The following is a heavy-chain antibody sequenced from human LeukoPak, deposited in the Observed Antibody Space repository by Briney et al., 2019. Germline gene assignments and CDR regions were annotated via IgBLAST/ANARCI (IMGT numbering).Heavy chain of an antibody. Sequence: DPGGSLRLSCSASGFTFRTHAMHWVRQAPGKGLEWVAMIWESGNCKFYADSVRGRITISRDDSSSMLYLQIDSLRAEDTAVYYCAIDPPMSGWAFWSWGQGALVTVSS. D-gene: IGHD6-19*01. CDR2: IWESGNCK. V-gene: IGHV3-33*01. CDR1: GFTFRTHA. CDR3: AIDPPMSGWAFWS. J-gene: IGHJ5*02.